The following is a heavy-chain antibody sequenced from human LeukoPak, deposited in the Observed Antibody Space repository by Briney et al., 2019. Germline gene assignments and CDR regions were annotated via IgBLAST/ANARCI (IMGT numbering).Heavy chain of an antibody. CDR2: ISFDGSNK. V-gene: IGHV3-30*03. J-gene: IGHJ4*02. D-gene: IGHD4-11*01. CDR1: GFTFSSYG. CDR3: VRGLNSGTTDSY. Sequence: GGSLRLSCAASGFTFSSYGIHWVRQAPGKGLEWVAVISFDGSNKNYADSVKGRFTISRDNSKSTLSLQMNSLRAEDTAVYYCVRGLNSGTTDSYWGQGTLVTVSS.